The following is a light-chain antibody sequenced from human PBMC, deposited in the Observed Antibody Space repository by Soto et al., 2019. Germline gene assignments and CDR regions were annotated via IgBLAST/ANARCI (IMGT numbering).Light chain of an antibody. V-gene: IGLV2-14*01. J-gene: IGLJ1*01. CDR2: AVT. CDR3: SSYGSSSML. Sequence: QSALTQPASVSGSPGQSITISCTGTSSDVGSYNYVSWYQQHPGKAPKLMIYAVTDRPSGVSSRFSGSKSGNTASLTISGLQAEDEADYYCSSYGSSSMLFGTGTKLTVL. CDR1: SSDVGSYNY.